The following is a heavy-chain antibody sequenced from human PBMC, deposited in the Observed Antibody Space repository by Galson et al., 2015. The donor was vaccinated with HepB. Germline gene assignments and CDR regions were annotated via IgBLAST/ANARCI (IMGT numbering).Heavy chain of an antibody. CDR2: ISSSSSYI. V-gene: IGHV3-21*01. D-gene: IGHD3-16*02. CDR3: ARVGEMITFGGVIVMDPYYYYYGMDV. J-gene: IGHJ6*02. Sequence: SLRLSCAASGFTFSSYSMNWVRQAPGKGLEWVSSISSSSSYIYYADSVKGRFTISRDNAKNSLYLQMNSLRSEDTAVYYCARVGEMITFGGVIVMDPYYYYYGMDVWGQGTTVTVSS. CDR1: GFTFSSYS.